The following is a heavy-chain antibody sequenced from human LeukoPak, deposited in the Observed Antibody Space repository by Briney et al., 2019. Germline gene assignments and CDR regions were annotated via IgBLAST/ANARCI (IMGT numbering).Heavy chain of an antibody. D-gene: IGHD5-18*01. CDR2: IYYSGSS. CDR1: GGSISSSNYY. V-gene: IGHV4-39*01. Sequence: SETLSLTCTVSGGSISSSNYYWGWVRQPPGKGPEWIGSIYYSGSSYYNPSLKSRVTISVDTSKNRFSLKLSSVTAADTAVYYCRGYTSGYLGGDYWGQGALVTVSS. CDR3: RGYTSGYLGGDY. J-gene: IGHJ4*02.